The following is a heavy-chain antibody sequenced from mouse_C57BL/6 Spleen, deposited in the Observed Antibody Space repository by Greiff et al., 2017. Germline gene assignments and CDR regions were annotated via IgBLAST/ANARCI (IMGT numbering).Heavy chain of an antibody. CDR2: IDPSDSYT. D-gene: IGHD3-3*01. CDR3: ARGEGLWYFDV. J-gene: IGHJ1*03. V-gene: IGHV1-59*01. CDR1: GYTFTSYW. Sequence: QVQLQQSGAELVRPGTSVKLSCKASGYTFTSYWMHWVKQRPGQGLEWIGVIDPSDSYTNYNQKFKGKATLTVDTSSSTAYMQLSSLTSEDSAVYYCARGEGLWYFDVWGTGTTVTVSS.